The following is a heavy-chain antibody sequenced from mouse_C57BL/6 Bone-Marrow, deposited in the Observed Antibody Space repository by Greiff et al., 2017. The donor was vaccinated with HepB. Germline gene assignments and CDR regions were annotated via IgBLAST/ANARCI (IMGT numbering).Heavy chain of an antibody. CDR3: ARGGLTT. CDR1: GYSITSGYY. J-gene: IGHJ2*01. V-gene: IGHV3-6*01. CDR2: ISYDGSN. D-gene: IGHD1-1*01. Sequence: VQLKESGPGLVKPSQSLSLTCSVTGYSITSGYYWNWIRQFPGNKLEWMGYISYDGSNNYNPSLKNRISITRDTSKNQFFLKLNSVTTEDTATYYCARGGLTTRGQGTTLTVSS.